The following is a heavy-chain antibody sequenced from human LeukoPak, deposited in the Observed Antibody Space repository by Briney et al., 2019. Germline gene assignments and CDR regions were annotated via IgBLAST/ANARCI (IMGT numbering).Heavy chain of an antibody. J-gene: IGHJ4*02. V-gene: IGHV4-59*01. CDR3: ARSPPVLRFLEWYGSYFDY. CDR1: GGSISSYY. CDR2: IYCSGST. D-gene: IGHD3-3*01. Sequence: SETLSLTCTVSGGSISSYYWSWIRQPPGKGLEWIGYIYCSGSTNYNPSLKSRVTISVDTSKNQFSLKLSSVTAADTAVYYCARSPPVLRFLEWYGSYFDYWGQGTLVTVSS.